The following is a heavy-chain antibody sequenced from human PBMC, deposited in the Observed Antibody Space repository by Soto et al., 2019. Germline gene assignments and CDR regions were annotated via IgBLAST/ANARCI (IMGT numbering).Heavy chain of an antibody. CDR1: GGSITSSGYY. CDR2: TSNSGST. D-gene: IGHD2-2*01. Sequence: QVHLQESGPGLVKTSQTLSLTCTVSGGSITSSGYYWSWIRQHPGEGLEWIGFTSNSGSTSYNPSLKSRVTISVDTSSNQFSLNLKSVTAADTAVYYCARGGGSTKVDYWGQGTLVTVSP. CDR3: ARGGGSTKVDY. J-gene: IGHJ4*02. V-gene: IGHV4-31*03.